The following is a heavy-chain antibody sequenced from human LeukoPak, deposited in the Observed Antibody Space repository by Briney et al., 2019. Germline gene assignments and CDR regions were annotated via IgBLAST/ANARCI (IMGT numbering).Heavy chain of an antibody. CDR1: GGSFSGYY. CDR2: INHSGST. D-gene: IGHD3-10*01. CDR3: ARVITMVRGVIGTNWFDP. Sequence: SETLSLTRAVYGGSFSGYYWSWIRQPPGTGLEWIGEINHSGSTNYNPSLKSRVTISVDTSKNQFSLKLSSVTAADTAVYYCARVITMVRGVIGTNWFDPWGQGTLVTVSS. V-gene: IGHV4-34*01. J-gene: IGHJ5*02.